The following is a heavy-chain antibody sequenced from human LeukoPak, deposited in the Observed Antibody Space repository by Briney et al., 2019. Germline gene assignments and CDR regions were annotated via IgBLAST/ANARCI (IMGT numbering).Heavy chain of an antibody. CDR3: ARDTSRGMITFGGVIVFDY. Sequence: GGSLRLSCAASGFTFSSYAMPWVRQAPGKGLEWVSSISSSSSYIYYADSVKGRFTISRDNAKNSLYLQMNSLRAEDTAVYYCARDTSRGMITFGGVIVFDYWGQGTLVTVSS. CDR1: GFTFSSYA. CDR2: ISSSSSYI. D-gene: IGHD3-16*02. V-gene: IGHV3-21*01. J-gene: IGHJ4*02.